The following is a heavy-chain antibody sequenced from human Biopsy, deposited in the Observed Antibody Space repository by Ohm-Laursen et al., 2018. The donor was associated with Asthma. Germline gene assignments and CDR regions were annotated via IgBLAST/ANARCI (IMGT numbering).Heavy chain of an antibody. CDR3: TRDRFYNSVTSESSYYGVDV. CDR2: IKHDGTEK. CDR1: GFTFGDYW. J-gene: IGHJ6*02. V-gene: IGHV3-7*01. D-gene: IGHD2-21*02. Sequence: SLRLSCTASGFTFGDYWMSWVRQVPGKGLEWVANIKHDGTEKNHVDSVKGRFTISRDNFRNTVHLQMSSLRPEDSAVYYCTRDRFYNSVTSESSYYGVDVWGQGTTVTVSS.